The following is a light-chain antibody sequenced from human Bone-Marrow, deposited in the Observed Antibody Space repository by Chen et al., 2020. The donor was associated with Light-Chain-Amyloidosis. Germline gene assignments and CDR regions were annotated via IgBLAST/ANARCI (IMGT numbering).Light chain of an antibody. CDR1: SGSVSTSNY. J-gene: IGLJ3*02. CDR2: STN. CDR3: VLYMGSGISV. Sequence: QTVVTQEPSFSVSPGGTVTLTCGFSSGSVSTSNYPSWYQQTPGQAPRTLIYSTNNRSSGVPDRLSVSILGNKAALTITGAQADDESDYYCVLYMGSGISVFGGGTKVTVL. V-gene: IGLV8-61*01.